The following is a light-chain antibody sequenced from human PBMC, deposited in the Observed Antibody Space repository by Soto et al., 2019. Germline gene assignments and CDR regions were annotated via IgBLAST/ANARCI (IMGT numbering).Light chain of an antibody. CDR3: QQTYSTPWT. V-gene: IGKV1-39*01. J-gene: IGKJ1*01. CDR1: QSIGTD. Sequence: DIQMTQSPSSLSASMGDRVSITCRASQSIGTDLNWYQQKPGKAPKLLIYGASTLQGGVPSRFSGSVSGTEFTLTISSLQPGDLATYFCQQTYSTPWTF. CDR2: GAS.